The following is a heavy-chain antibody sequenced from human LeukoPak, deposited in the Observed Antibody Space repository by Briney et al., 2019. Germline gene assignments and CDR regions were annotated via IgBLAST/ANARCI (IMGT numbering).Heavy chain of an antibody. Sequence: SVKVSCKASGGTFSSYAISWVRQAPGQGLEWMGRIIPILGIANYAQKFQGRVTITADKSTSTAYMELRSLRSDDTAVYYCARATYCSSTSCYIRNDAFDIWGQGTMVTVSS. D-gene: IGHD2-2*02. CDR1: GGTFSSYA. CDR2: IIPILGIA. J-gene: IGHJ3*02. V-gene: IGHV1-69*04. CDR3: ARATYCSSTSCYIRNDAFDI.